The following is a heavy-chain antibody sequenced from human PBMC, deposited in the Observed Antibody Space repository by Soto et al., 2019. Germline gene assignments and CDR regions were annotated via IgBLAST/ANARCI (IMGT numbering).Heavy chain of an antibody. J-gene: IGHJ4*02. V-gene: IGHV4-61*01. CDR2: IYNSETT. CDR1: GDSVRSGPSF. D-gene: IGHD5-18*01. Sequence: QVQLQESGPGLVTPSETLSLTCTVSGDSVRSGPSFWSWIRQPPGKGLECIAYIYNSETTYYNPSLRSRDTISVATSNNQFSLKLSSVTAADTGVYYCARGRGYGYGIDYWGQGTLVSVSS. CDR3: ARGRGYGYGIDY.